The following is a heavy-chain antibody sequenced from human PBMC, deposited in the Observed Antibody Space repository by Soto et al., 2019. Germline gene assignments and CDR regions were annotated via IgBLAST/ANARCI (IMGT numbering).Heavy chain of an antibody. CDR1: GFTFSSYA. V-gene: IGHV3-23*01. D-gene: IGHD6-6*01. CDR3: AKSEPGGGQLVSLVDY. Sequence: GGSLRLSCAASGFTFSSYAMSWVRQAPGKGLEWVSAISGSGGSTYYADSVKGRFTISRDSSKNTLYLQMNSLRAEDTAVYYCAKSEPGGGQLVSLVDYWGQGTLVTVSS. J-gene: IGHJ4*02. CDR2: ISGSGGST.